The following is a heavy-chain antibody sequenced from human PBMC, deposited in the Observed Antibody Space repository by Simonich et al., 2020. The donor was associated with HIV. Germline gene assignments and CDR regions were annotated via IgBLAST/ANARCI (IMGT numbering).Heavy chain of an antibody. D-gene: IGHD3-3*01. CDR3: ARRDRELILYFDY. V-gene: IGHV4-34*01. J-gene: IGHJ4*02. CDR2: INHSGST. Sequence: QVQLQQWGAGLLKPSATLSLNCAVYGGSFSGYYWSWIRQPPGKGLEWIGEINHSGSTNYKTSLNSRATISVDKSKNQFSLKLSSVTAADTAIYYCARRDRELILYFDYWGQGNLVTVSS. CDR1: GGSFSGYY.